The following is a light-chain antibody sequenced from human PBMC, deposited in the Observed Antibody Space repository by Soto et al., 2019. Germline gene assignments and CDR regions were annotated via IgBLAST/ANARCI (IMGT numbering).Light chain of an antibody. Sequence: QSVLTQPPSASGTPGQRVTISCSGSSSNIGSNTVNWYQQLPGTAPQLLIYSNNQRPSAVPDRRPGSKSGASASLAISGLQYEDEADDYCAAWDDRLNGVVFGGGTKLTVL. CDR1: SSNIGSNT. J-gene: IGLJ2*01. CDR3: AAWDDRLNGVV. V-gene: IGLV1-44*01. CDR2: SNN.